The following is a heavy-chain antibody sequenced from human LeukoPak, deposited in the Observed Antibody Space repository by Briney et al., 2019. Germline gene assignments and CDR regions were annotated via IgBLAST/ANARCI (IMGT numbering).Heavy chain of an antibody. J-gene: IGHJ5*02. CDR3: ARSNSYGSVRGLDP. D-gene: IGHD5-18*01. V-gene: IGHV4-59*01. CDR1: GGSISSYY. CDR2: IYYSGST. Sequence: SETLSLTCTVSGGSISSYYWSWIRQPPGKGLEWIGYIYYSGSTNYNPSLKSRVTISVDTSKNQFSLKLSSVTAADTAVYYCARSNSYGSVRGLDPWGQGTLVTVSS.